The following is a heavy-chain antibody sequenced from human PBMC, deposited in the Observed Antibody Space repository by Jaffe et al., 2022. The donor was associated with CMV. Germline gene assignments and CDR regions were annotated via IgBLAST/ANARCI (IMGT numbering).Heavy chain of an antibody. CDR1: GGSVSSGSYY. D-gene: IGHD3-10*01. J-gene: IGHJ6*02. CDR3: ARDRRPGWFGELLPPPLYYYGMDV. Sequence: QVQLQESGPGLVKPSETLSLTCTVSGGSVSSGSYYWSWIRQPPGKGLEWIGYIYYSGSTNYNPSLKSRVTISVDTSKNQFSLKLSSVTAADTAVYYCARDRRPGWFGELLPPPLYYYGMDVWGQGTTVTVSS. V-gene: IGHV4-61*01. CDR2: IYYSGST.